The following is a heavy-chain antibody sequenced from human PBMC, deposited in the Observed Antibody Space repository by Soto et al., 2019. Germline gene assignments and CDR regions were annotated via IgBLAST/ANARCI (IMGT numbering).Heavy chain of an antibody. CDR1: GFTFDDYA. J-gene: IGHJ4*02. CDR3: AKDRRIAAAGMIADY. CDR2: ISWNSGSI. Sequence: EVHLVESGGGLVQPGRSPRLSCAASGFTFDDYAMHWVRQAPGKGLEWVSGISWNSGSIGYADSVKGRFTISRDNAKNSLSLQMNSLTAEDTAVYYCAKDRRIAAAGMIADYWGQGTLVTVSS. D-gene: IGHD6-13*01. V-gene: IGHV3-9*01.